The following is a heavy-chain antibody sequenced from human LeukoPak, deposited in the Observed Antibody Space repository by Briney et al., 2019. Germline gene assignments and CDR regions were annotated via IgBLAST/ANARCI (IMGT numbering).Heavy chain of an antibody. V-gene: IGHV3-23*01. D-gene: IGHD6-19*01. J-gene: IGHJ5*02. Sequence: GGSLRLSCAASGFTFSNHAMNWVRQTPGKGLELVSSIGGNGVSTYYADSVKGRFTISRDNSKDTLYLQMNSLSAEDTAVYYCARCTKYTTGWCNWFDPWGQGTLVTVSS. CDR2: IGGNGVST. CDR1: GFTFSNHA. CDR3: ARCTKYTTGWCNWFDP.